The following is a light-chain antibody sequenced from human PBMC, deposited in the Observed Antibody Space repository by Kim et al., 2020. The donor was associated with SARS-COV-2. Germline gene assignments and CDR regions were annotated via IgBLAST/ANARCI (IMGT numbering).Light chain of an antibody. CDR3: QQSSSPPYT. J-gene: IGKJ2*01. V-gene: IGKV1-39*01. CDR2: TAF. CDR1: QTISNY. Sequence: SASVGNRVTITGRESQTISNYLSWYQQKPGKAPKLLIYTAFTLQSGVPSRFSGSGSGTDFALTISSLQPEDFASYYCQQSSSPPYTFGQGTKLE.